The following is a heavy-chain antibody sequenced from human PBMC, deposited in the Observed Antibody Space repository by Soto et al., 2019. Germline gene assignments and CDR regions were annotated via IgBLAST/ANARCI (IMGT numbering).Heavy chain of an antibody. D-gene: IGHD2-15*01. J-gene: IGHJ3*02. Sequence: GGSLRLSCAASGFIFNEYGMHWVRQAPGKGLEWVAVIWCDRSTKYYADSVKGRFTISRDNAKNSLYLQMNSLRAEDTAVYYCARAPILEARAFDIWGQGTMVTVSS. V-gene: IGHV3-33*01. CDR2: IWCDRSTK. CDR3: ARAPILEARAFDI. CDR1: GFIFNEYG.